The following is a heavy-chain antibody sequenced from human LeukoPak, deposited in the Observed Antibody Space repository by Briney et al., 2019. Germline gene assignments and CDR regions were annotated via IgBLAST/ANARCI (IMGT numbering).Heavy chain of an antibody. Sequence: PSETLSLTCAVYGRSFSGYYWSWIRQPPGKGLEWIGEINHSGSTNHSPSLKSRVTISVDTSKNQFSLKLNSVTAADTAVYYCARGGGYNWFDPWGQGTLATVSS. CDR2: INHSGST. J-gene: IGHJ5*02. V-gene: IGHV4-34*01. D-gene: IGHD3-16*01. CDR1: GRSFSGYY. CDR3: ARGGGYNWFDP.